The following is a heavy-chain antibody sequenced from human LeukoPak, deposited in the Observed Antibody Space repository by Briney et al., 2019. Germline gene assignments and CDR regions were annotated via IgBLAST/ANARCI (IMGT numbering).Heavy chain of an antibody. Sequence: PGGSLRLSCAASGFTFSSYGMHWVRQPPGKGLEWVAIIRYDGSNKYYADSLKGRFTISRDNSKNTLYLQMNSLRAEDRAVYYCAKDQYDFWSGYLVYWGQGTLATVSS. CDR2: IRYDGSNK. V-gene: IGHV3-30*02. CDR3: AKDQYDFWSGYLVY. J-gene: IGHJ4*02. D-gene: IGHD3-3*01. CDR1: GFTFSSYG.